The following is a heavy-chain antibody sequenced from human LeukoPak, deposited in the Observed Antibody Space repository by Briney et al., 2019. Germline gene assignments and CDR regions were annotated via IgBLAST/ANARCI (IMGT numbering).Heavy chain of an antibody. CDR3: ARGVEMATITVWSHYYYMDV. Sequence: ASVKVSCKASGYTFTSYDINWVRQATGQGLEWMGWMNPNSGNTGYAQKLQGRVTMTRNTSISTAYMELSSLRSKDTAVYYCARGVEMATITVWSHYYYMDVWGKGTTVTVSS. D-gene: IGHD5-24*01. V-gene: IGHV1-8*01. J-gene: IGHJ6*03. CDR2: MNPNSGNT. CDR1: GYTFTSYD.